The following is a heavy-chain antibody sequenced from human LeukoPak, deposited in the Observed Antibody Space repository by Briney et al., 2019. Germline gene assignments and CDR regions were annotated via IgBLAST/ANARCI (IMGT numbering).Heavy chain of an antibody. CDR2: LGGDGGST. Sequence: PGGSLRLSCAASGFTFSIYTMAWVRQAPGGGLGVVSGLGGDGGSTYYADSVKGRFVISRDNSKSTLYLQMSSLRAEDTAVYYCAKLRPNTDYWGQGTLVTVSP. CDR3: AKLRPNTDY. J-gene: IGHJ4*02. CDR1: GFTFSIYT. V-gene: IGHV3-23*01.